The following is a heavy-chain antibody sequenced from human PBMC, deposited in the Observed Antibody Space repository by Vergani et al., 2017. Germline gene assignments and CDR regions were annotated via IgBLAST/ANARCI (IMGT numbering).Heavy chain of an antibody. Sequence: QVQLVQSGAEVKKPGASVKVSCKASGYTFTSYDINWVRQATGQGLEWMGWMNPNSGNTGYAQKFQGRVAMTRYTSISTAYMELSGLRSEDTAVYYCARDLGASDIVVGGGYYYMDVWGKGTTVTVSS. CDR2: MNPNSGNT. CDR3: ARDLGASDIVVGGGYYYMDV. D-gene: IGHD2-2*01. J-gene: IGHJ6*03. V-gene: IGHV1-8*01. CDR1: GYTFTSYD.